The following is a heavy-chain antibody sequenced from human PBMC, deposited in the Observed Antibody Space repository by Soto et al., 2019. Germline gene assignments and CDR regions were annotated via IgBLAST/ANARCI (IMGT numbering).Heavy chain of an antibody. CDR2: INHSGST. CDR3: ARDQLWLYYYYVMDG. Sequence: SETLSLTSSVSGGSIGGVGYSWSWIRQPPGGGLEWIGEINHSGSTNYNPSLKSRVTISVDTSKNQFSLKLSSVTAADTAVYYCARDQLWLYYYYVMDGWGQGTTVTVSS. J-gene: IGHJ6*02. V-gene: IGHV4-30-2*01. CDR1: GGSIGGVGYS. D-gene: IGHD3-10*01.